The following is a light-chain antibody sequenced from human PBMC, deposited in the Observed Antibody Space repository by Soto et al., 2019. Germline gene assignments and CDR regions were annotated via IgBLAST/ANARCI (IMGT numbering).Light chain of an antibody. V-gene: IGLV2-8*01. CDR2: EVS. CDR1: SSDIGGYNY. Sequence: QSALTQPPSASGSPGQSVTISCSGTSSDIGGYNYVYWYQQHLGKAPKLMIYEVSKRPSGVPDRFSGSKSGNTASLTVSGLQAEDEADYYCSSYAGSNNFVVFGGGTKVTV. J-gene: IGLJ2*01. CDR3: SSYAGSNNFVV.